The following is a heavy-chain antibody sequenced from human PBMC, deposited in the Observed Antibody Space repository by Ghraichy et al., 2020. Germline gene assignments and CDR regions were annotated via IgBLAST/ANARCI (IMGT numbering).Heavy chain of an antibody. CDR3: TRGGDYATD. CDR2: INHSGST. CDR1: DGSFSDHY. J-gene: IGHJ4*02. V-gene: IGHV4-34*01. D-gene: IGHD4-17*01. Sequence: SETLSLTCAVYDGSFSDHYWSWIRQTPGKGLEWIGEINHSGSTNYNPSLTSRVTISVDTSKNQFSLKVTSVTVADTGVYYCTRGGDYATDWGQGALVTVSP.